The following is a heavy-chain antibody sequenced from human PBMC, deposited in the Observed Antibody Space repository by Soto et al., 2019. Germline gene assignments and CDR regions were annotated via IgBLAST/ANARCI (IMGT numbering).Heavy chain of an antibody. CDR2: INPNSGGT. CDR3: ARDGSAADATLHYYYYGMDV. CDR1: VDTFTGYY. J-gene: IGHJ6*02. D-gene: IGHD6-13*01. Sequence: DSVKVGCKVSVDTFTGYYMHWVRQAPGQGLEWMGWINPNSGGTNYAQKFQGWVTMTRDTSISTAYMELSRLRSDDTAVYYCARDGSAADATLHYYYYGMDVWGQGTTVTVSS. V-gene: IGHV1-2*04.